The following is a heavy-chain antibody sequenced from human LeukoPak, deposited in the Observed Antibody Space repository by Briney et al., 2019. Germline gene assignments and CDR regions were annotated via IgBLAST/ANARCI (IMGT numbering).Heavy chain of an antibody. CDR1: GGSISSSSYC. V-gene: IGHV4-39*01. D-gene: IGHD1-26*01. J-gene: IGHJ4*02. CDR3: ARIGPYSGSSD. CDR2: IYYSGST. Sequence: SETLSLTCTVSGGSISSSSYCWGWIRQPPWKGLEWIGSIYYSGSTYYNPSLKSRVTISVDTSKNQFSLKLSSVTAADTAVYYCARIGPYSGSSDWGQGTLVTVSS.